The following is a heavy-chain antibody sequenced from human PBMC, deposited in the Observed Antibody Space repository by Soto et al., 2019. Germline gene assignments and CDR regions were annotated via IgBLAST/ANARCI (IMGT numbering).Heavy chain of an antibody. V-gene: IGHV6-1*01. Sequence: SQTLSLTCAISGDSVSSNSALWNWIRQSPSRGLEWLGRTYYRSKWDSDYAVSLRSRIIIKPDTSKNQFSLQLNSVTPEDTAVYYCAREGGNRYYYYGMDVWGQGTTVTVSS. CDR3: AREGGNRYYYYGMDV. D-gene: IGHD1-26*01. CDR2: TYYRSKWDS. J-gene: IGHJ6*02. CDR1: GDSVSSNSAL.